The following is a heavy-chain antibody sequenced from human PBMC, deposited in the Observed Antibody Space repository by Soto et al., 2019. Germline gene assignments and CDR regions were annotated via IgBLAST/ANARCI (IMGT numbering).Heavy chain of an antibody. Sequence: ASVKVSCKASGYTFTGYYMHWVRQAPGQGLEWMGWINPNSGGTNYAQKFQGWVTMTRDTSISTAYMELSRLRSDDTAVYYCARERKHCSGGSCYGNKDAFDSWGQGTMVTVSS. D-gene: IGHD2-15*01. CDR2: INPNSGGT. CDR1: GYTFTGYY. J-gene: IGHJ3*02. CDR3: ARERKHCSGGSCYGNKDAFDS. V-gene: IGHV1-2*04.